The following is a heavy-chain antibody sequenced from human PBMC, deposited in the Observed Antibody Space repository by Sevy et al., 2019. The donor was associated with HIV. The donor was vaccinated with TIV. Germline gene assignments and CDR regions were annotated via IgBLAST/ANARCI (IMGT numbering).Heavy chain of an antibody. CDR1: GFTFSRFG. V-gene: IGHV3-30*04. CDR2: ISYDGNDK. D-gene: IGHD3-3*01. Sequence: GESLKISCAVSGFTFSRFGMHWVRQAPGKGLEWVAVISYDGNDKHYEKSVKGRFTISRDNSKNTRHLEMNSLRAEDTVVYYCARDQQITMVGEITDYYFYYGMDVWGQGTTVTVSS. J-gene: IGHJ6*02. CDR3: ARDQQITMVGEITDYYFYYGMDV.